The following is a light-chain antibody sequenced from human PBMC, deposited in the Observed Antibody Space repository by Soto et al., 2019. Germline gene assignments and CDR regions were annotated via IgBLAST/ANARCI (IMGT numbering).Light chain of an antibody. CDR2: DAS. Sequence: EIVLTQSPATLSLSPGERATLSCRASQNISSYLAWYQQKPGQTPRLLIYDASDRATGIPPRFSGSGSGTDFTLTISSLEPEDFAVYYCQQRYNWLTFGGGTKVEI. J-gene: IGKJ4*01. V-gene: IGKV3-11*01. CDR1: QNISSY. CDR3: QQRYNWLT.